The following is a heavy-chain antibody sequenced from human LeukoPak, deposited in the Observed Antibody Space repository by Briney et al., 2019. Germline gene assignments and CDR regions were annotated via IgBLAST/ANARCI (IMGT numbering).Heavy chain of an antibody. V-gene: IGHV3-30*02. CDR2: IRYDGSNE. Sequence: PGGSLRLSCVASGVTFSSYGMRWVRQAPGKGLEWVDFIRYDGSNEYYIDSVKGRFTLSRDNSNNTLYLQMNSLRAEDTAVYYCARDRAPPVATIIWRKGTRAPGFINWGQGTLVTVSS. CDR1: GVTFSSYG. J-gene: IGHJ4*02. CDR3: ARDRAPPVATIIWRKGTRAPGFIN. D-gene: IGHD5-12*01.